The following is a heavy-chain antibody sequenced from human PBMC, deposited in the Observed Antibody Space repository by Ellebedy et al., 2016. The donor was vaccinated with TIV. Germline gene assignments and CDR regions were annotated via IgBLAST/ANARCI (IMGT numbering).Heavy chain of an antibody. J-gene: IGHJ5*02. CDR1: GESFNNYY. D-gene: IGHD3-10*01. V-gene: IGHV4-34*01. CDR2: VHQSRGT. CDR3: ARGKMTDWFSGYFVP. Sequence: MPSETLSLTCAVYGESFNNYYWNWIRQSPGKGLEWIGEVHQSRGTKYNPSLKSRVTISVDTSKSQFSLDLTSVTVADTAVYYCARGKMTDWFSGYFVPWGQGIQVTVST.